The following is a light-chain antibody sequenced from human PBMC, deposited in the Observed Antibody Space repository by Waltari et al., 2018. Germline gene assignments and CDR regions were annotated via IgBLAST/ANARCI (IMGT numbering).Light chain of an antibody. J-gene: IGKJ2*01. Sequence: EIVLTQSPGTLSLSPGERATLSCRASQSVSSSYLACYQQKPGQAPRLLIHGASSRATGIPDRFSGSGSGTDFTLTISRLEPEDFAVYYCQQYGSSLGYTFGQGTKLEIK. V-gene: IGKV3-20*01. CDR2: GAS. CDR3: QQYGSSLGYT. CDR1: QSVSSSY.